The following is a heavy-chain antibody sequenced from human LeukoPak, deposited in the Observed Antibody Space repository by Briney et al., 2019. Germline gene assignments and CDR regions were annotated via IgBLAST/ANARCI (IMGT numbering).Heavy chain of an antibody. V-gene: IGHV3-30-3*01. Sequence: GGSLRLSCAASGFTFSSYAMHWVRQAPGKGPEWVAVISYDGSNKYYADSVKGRFTISRDNSKNTLYLQMNSLRAEDTAVYYCARGGMQQLAEDDYFDCWGQGTLVTVSS. CDR3: ARGGMQQLAEDDYFDC. CDR1: GFTFSSYA. D-gene: IGHD6-13*01. CDR2: ISYDGSNK. J-gene: IGHJ4*02.